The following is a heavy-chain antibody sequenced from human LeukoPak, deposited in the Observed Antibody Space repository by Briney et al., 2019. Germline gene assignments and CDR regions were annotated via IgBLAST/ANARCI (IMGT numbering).Heavy chain of an antibody. Sequence: SETLSLTCTVSGGSISSYYWSWIRQPPGKGLEWIGYIYYSGSTNYNPSLKSRVTISVDTSKNQFSLKLSSVTAADTAVYYCARDPNYYDSSGYFSHYFDYWGQGTLVTVSS. CDR2: IYYSGST. CDR1: GGSISSYY. J-gene: IGHJ4*02. D-gene: IGHD3-22*01. V-gene: IGHV4-59*01. CDR3: ARDPNYYDSSGYFSHYFDY.